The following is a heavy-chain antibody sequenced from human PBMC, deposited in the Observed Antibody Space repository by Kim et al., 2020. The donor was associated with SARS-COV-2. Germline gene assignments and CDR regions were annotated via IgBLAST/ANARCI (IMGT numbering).Heavy chain of an antibody. J-gene: IGHJ6*02. CDR3: AKDFVWSGYYTGLISYYYYGMDV. V-gene: IGHV3-30*18. Sequence: GGSLRLSCAASGFTFSSYGMHWVRQAPGKGLEWVAVISYDGSNKYYADSVKGRFTISRDNSKNTLYLQMNSLRAEDTAVYYCAKDFVWSGYYTGLISYYYYGMDVWGQGTTVTVSS. D-gene: IGHD3-3*01. CDR2: ISYDGSNK. CDR1: GFTFSSYG.